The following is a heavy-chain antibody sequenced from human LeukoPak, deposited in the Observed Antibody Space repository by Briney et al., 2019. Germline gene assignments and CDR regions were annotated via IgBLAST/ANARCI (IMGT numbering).Heavy chain of an antibody. J-gene: IGHJ4*02. CDR2: IKQDESDK. V-gene: IGHV3-7*01. CDR1: GFTFSSYW. Sequence: GGSLRLSCAASGFTFSSYWMSWVRQAPGKGLEWVANIKQDESDKFYADSVKGRFTISRDNSKNTVYLQMNSLRAEDTAVYYCAKRGSNSWSVDYWGQGTLVTVSS. D-gene: IGHD2-15*01. CDR3: AKRGSNSWSVDY.